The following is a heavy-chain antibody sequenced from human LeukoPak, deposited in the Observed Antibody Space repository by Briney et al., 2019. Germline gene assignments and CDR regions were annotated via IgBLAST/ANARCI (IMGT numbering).Heavy chain of an antibody. CDR3: ARDRVWFGELLRTDY. CDR2: ISSDGSKK. Sequence: GGSLRLSCVASGFTFSRYGMHWVRQAPGKGPEWVAVISSDGSKKYYIDSVKGRFTISRDNAKNSLYLQMNSLRAEDTAVYYCARDRVWFGELLRTDYWGQGTLVTVSS. D-gene: IGHD3-10*01. J-gene: IGHJ4*02. CDR1: GFTFSRYG. V-gene: IGHV3-30*03.